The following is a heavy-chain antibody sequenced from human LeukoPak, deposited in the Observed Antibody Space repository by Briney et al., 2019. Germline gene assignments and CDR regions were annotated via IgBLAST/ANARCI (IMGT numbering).Heavy chain of an antibody. J-gene: IGHJ4*02. CDR1: GGTFSSYA. Sequence: SVKVSCKASGGTFSSYAISWVRQAPGQGLEWMGGIIPIFGTANYAQKFQGRVTITADKSTSTAYMELSSLRSEDTAVYYCASVEDYDSSGGFDYWGQGTLVTVSS. CDR2: IIPIFGTA. CDR3: ASVEDYDSSGGFDY. V-gene: IGHV1-69*06. D-gene: IGHD3-22*01.